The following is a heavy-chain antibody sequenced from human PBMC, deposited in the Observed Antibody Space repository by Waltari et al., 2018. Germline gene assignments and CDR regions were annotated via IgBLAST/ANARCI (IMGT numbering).Heavy chain of an antibody. Sequence: QVQLLQSGGGVVQPGRSLGPFCAASGLNSAHFALHGVRQAPGKGLDWVAVISFDGTNGYYEDSVKGRFTISRDNSMRTVYLQMNSLRPEDTAVYYCAKNFGVGAPEATLDFWGPGTMVTVSS. CDR3: AKNFGVGAPEATLDF. J-gene: IGHJ3*01. CDR1: GLNSAHFA. D-gene: IGHD3-3*01. CDR2: ISFDGTNG. V-gene: IGHV3-30-3*02.